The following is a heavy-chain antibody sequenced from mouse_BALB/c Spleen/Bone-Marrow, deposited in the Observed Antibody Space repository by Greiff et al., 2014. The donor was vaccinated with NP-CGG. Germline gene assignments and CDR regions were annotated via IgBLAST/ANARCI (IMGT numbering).Heavy chain of an antibody. D-gene: IGHD4-1*01. J-gene: IGHJ4*01. Sequence: LVESGGDLVKPGGSLKLSCAASGFTFSSYGMSWVRQTPDKRLEWVATINSGGVNTYYIDSVKGRFTISRDNAKNTLYLQMSSLKSEDTAMYHCARRGNWDGRAAMDYWGQGTSVTVSS. V-gene: IGHV5-6*02. CDR3: ARRGNWDGRAAMDY. CDR1: GFTFSSYG. CDR2: INSGGVNT.